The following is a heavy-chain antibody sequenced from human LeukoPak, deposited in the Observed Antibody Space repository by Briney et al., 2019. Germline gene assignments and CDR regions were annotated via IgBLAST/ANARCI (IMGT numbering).Heavy chain of an antibody. D-gene: IGHD2-15*01. CDR3: ARVVVVPNYYYYYMDV. V-gene: IGHV5-51*01. Sequence: GESLKISCKGSGYSFTSYWIGWVRQLPGKGLEWMGIIYPGDSDTRYSPSFQGQVTISADKSISTAYLQWSSLKASDTAMCYCARVVVVPNYYYYYMDVWGKGTTVTVSS. J-gene: IGHJ6*03. CDR2: IYPGDSDT. CDR1: GYSFTSYW.